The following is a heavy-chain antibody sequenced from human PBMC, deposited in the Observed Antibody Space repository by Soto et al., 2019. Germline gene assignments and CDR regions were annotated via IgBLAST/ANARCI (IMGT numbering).Heavy chain of an antibody. V-gene: IGHV1-18*01. CDR3: ARITMVRGVIITWDY. CDR2: ISAYNGNT. CDR1: GYTFTSYG. Sequence: QVQLVQSGAEVKKPGASVKVSCKASGYTFTSYGISWVRQAPGQGLEWMGWISAYNGNTNYAQKLQGRVTMTTDTTRSTAYMELRSLRSDDTAVYYCARITMVRGVIITWDYWGQGTLVTVSS. J-gene: IGHJ4*02. D-gene: IGHD3-10*01.